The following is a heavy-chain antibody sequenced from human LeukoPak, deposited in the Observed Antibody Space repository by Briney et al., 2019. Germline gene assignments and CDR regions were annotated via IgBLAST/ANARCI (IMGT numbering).Heavy chain of an antibody. D-gene: IGHD1-26*01. CDR3: AREGSYDAFDI. CDR1: GFTFSSYE. V-gene: IGHV3-48*03. CDR2: ISSSGSTI. Sequence: GGSLRLSCAASGFTFSSYEMNWVRQAPGKGLEWVSYISSSGSTIYYADSVKGRFTISRDNAKNSLYLQMNSLRAEDTAVYYCAREGSYDAFDIWGQGTMVTVSS. J-gene: IGHJ3*02.